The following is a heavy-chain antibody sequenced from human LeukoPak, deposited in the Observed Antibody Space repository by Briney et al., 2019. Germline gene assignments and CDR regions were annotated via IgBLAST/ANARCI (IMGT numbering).Heavy chain of an antibody. V-gene: IGHV3-23*01. CDR2: ISVSGSSP. CDR3: AKGRYNFDSSGYFHY. D-gene: IGHD3-22*01. Sequence: GGSLRLSCAASGFTFSSYAMSWFRQAPGKGLEWVAAISVSGSSPYYADSVKGRFTISRDNSKNTLYLQMNSLRAEDTAVYYCAKGRYNFDSSGYFHYWGQGTLVTVSS. CDR1: GFTFSSYA. J-gene: IGHJ4*02.